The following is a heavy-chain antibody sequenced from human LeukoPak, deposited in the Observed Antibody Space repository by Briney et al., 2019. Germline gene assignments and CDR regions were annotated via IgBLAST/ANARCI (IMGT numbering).Heavy chain of an antibody. Sequence: GGSLRLSCAASGFTVSSNYMSWVRQAPGKGLEWVSSISSSSSYIYYADSVKGRFTISRDNAKNSLYLQMNSLRAEDTAVYYCAIYGDANYYYYGMDVWGQGTTVTVSS. CDR1: GFTVSSNY. D-gene: IGHD4-17*01. J-gene: IGHJ6*02. V-gene: IGHV3-21*01. CDR2: ISSSSSYI. CDR3: AIYGDANYYYYGMDV.